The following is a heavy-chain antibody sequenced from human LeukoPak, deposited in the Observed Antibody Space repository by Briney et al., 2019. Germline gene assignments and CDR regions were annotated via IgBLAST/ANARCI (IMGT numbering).Heavy chain of an antibody. CDR2: IYPGDSNI. V-gene: IGHV5-51*01. CDR3: ARRSGGYSGYDPARWFDP. Sequence: GESLKISCKGSGYSFTNYWIGWVRQMPGKGLGWMGIIYPGDSNIRYSPSFQGQVSISADKSISTAYLQWSSLEASDSAMYYCARRSGGYSGYDPARWFDPWGQGTLVTVSS. J-gene: IGHJ5*02. D-gene: IGHD5-12*01. CDR1: GYSFTNYW.